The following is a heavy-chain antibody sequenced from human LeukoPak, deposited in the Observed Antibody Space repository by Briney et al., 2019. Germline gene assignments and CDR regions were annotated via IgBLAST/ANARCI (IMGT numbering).Heavy chain of an antibody. Sequence: GGSLRLSCAASGLTVSGNVMTWVRQAPGKGLEWVSVIYRDGTTYYTDSVKGRFTISRDKSKHTLYLQMNSLRAEDTAVYYCAKDIMRWLVRGGGAFDIWGQATMVTVSS. J-gene: IGHJ3*02. V-gene: IGHV3-66*01. CDR1: GLTVSGNV. D-gene: IGHD6-19*01. CDR2: IYRDGTT. CDR3: AKDIMRWLVRGGGAFDI.